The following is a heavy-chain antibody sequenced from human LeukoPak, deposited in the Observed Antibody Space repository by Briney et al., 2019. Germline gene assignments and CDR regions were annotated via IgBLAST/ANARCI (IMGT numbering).Heavy chain of an antibody. CDR2: IIPILGIA. CDR3: ARVHCSGGSCYEANFDY. CDR1: GGTFSSYA. J-gene: IGHJ4*02. D-gene: IGHD2-15*01. Sequence: GASVKVSCKASGGTFSSYAISWVRQAPGQGLEWMGRIIPILGIANYAQKFQGRVTITADKSTSTAYMELSSLRSEDTAVYYCARVHCSGGSCYEANFDYWGQGTLVTVSS. V-gene: IGHV1-69*04.